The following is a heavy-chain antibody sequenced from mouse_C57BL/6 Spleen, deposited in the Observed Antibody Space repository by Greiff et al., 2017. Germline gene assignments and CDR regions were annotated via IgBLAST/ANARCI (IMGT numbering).Heavy chain of an antibody. V-gene: IGHV14-3*01. Sequence: VQLQQSVAELVRPGASVKLSCTASGFTIKNTYMHWVKQRPEQGLEWIGRIDPANGNTNYAPKFQGKATITADTSSNTAYLQLSSLTSEDTAIYYCASDYDYDLGMAYWGQGTLVTVSA. CDR3: ASDYDYDLGMAY. J-gene: IGHJ3*01. CDR1: GFTIKNTY. D-gene: IGHD2-4*01. CDR2: IDPANGNT.